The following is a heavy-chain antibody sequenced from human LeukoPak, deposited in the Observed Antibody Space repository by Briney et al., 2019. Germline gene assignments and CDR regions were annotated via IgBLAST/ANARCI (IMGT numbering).Heavy chain of an antibody. CDR2: IYYSGST. J-gene: IGHJ4*02. CDR1: GGSISSYY. CDR3: ARGTVAVAFDY. D-gene: IGHD6-19*01. V-gene: IGHV4-59*01. Sequence: SETLSLTCTVSGGSISSYYWSWIRQPPGKGLEWIGYIYYSGSTNYNPSLKSRVTISVDASKNQFSLKLSSVTAADTAVYYCARGTVAVAFDYWGQGTLVTVSS.